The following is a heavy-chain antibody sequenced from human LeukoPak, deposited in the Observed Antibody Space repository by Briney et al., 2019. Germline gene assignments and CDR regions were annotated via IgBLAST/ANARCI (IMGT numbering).Heavy chain of an antibody. V-gene: IGHV3-30*18. Sequence: GGSLRLSCAASGFTFSSYGMPWVRQAPGKGLEWVAVISYDGSNKYYADSVKGRFTISRDNSKNTLYLQMNSLRAEDTAVYYCVKDKRITMIVVVPDAFDIWGQGTMVTVPS. D-gene: IGHD3-22*01. CDR2: ISYDGSNK. J-gene: IGHJ3*02. CDR1: GFTFSSYG. CDR3: VKDKRITMIVVVPDAFDI.